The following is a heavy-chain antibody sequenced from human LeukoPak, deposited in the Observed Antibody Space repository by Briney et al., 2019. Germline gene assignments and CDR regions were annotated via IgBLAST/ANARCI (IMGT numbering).Heavy chain of an antibody. J-gene: IGHJ4*02. CDR2: MNPNSGNT. V-gene: IGHV1-8*01. CDR1: GYTFTSYD. Sequence: ASVKVSCKASGYTFTSYDINWVRQATGQGLEWMRRMNPNSGNTGYAQKFQGRVTMTRNTSICTAYMELSSLRSEDTAVYYCARAGGYCGRISCPYYFDYWGQGSLVAVSS. CDR3: ARAGGYCGRISCPYYFDY. D-gene: IGHD2-15*01.